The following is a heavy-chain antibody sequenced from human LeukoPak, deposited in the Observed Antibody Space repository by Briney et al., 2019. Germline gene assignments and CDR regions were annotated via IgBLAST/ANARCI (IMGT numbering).Heavy chain of an antibody. D-gene: IGHD6-6*01. CDR2: IYSAGST. CDR3: ARGLKYSTRWYYFDY. CDR1: GFTVSSNY. J-gene: IGHJ4*02. V-gene: IGHV3-53*01. Sequence: GASLRLSCALSGFTVSSNYMRWVRQAPGKGVGWVSVIYSAGSTYYGDSVKGRYTISRDNSKNTLYLQMNSLRPKHTAVYYCARGLKYSTRWYYFDYWGEGTLVTVSS.